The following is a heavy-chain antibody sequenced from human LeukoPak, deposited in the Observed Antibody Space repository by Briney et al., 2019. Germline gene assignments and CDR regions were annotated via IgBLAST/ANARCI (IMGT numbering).Heavy chain of an antibody. CDR2: INHSGST. D-gene: IGHD3-22*01. CDR3: ARRKTYYYDSSGYYPLDY. CDR1: GGSFSDYY. V-gene: IGHV4-34*01. J-gene: IGHJ4*02. Sequence: SETLSLTCAVYGGSFSDYYWSWIRQPPGKGLEWIGEINHSGSTNYNPSLKSRVTISVDTSKNQFSLKLSSVTAADTAVYYCARRKTYYYDSSGYYPLDYWGQGTLVTVSS.